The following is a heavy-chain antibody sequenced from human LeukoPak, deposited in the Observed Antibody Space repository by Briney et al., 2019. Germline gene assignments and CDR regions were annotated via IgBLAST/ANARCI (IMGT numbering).Heavy chain of an antibody. D-gene: IGHD4-17*01. CDR3: VRGAYGDK. Sequence: GASVKVSCEASGYTLTSYGINWMRQAPGQGLEWMGWISTQSGNTNYAQKVQGRLTLTTDRSTNTAYMELRSLRSDDTAVYYCVRGAYGDKWGQGTMVTVSS. V-gene: IGHV1-18*01. J-gene: IGHJ4*02. CDR1: GYTLTSYG. CDR2: ISTQSGNT.